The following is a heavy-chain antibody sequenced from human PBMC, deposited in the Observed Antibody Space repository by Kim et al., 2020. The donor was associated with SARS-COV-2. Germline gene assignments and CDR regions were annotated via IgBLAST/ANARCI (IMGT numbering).Heavy chain of an antibody. D-gene: IGHD1-26*01. V-gene: IGHV3-23*01. CDR1: GFTFSSYA. CDR2: ISGSGGST. Sequence: GGSLRLSCAASGFTFSSYAMSWVRQAPGTGLEWVSAISGSGGSTYYADSVKGRFTISRDNSKNTLYLQMNSLRDEDTAVYYCAIDQADGATYDYWGQGTLVSVSS. CDR3: AIDQADGATYDY. J-gene: IGHJ4*02.